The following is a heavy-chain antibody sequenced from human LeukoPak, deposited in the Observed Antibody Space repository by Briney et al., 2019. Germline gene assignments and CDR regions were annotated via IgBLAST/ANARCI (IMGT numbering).Heavy chain of an antibody. CDR1: GYSLSTYW. D-gene: IGHD4/OR15-4a*01. Sequence: GESLKISCKGFGYSLSTYWIGWVRQMPGKGLELMGIINPADSTTLYSSSFQGQVSIAADKSTGTVYLQWSSLKASDSAIYYCACRDYGRTWSDPWGQGTLVTVSS. CDR2: INPADSTT. V-gene: IGHV5-51*01. J-gene: IGHJ5*02. CDR3: ACRDYGRTWSDP.